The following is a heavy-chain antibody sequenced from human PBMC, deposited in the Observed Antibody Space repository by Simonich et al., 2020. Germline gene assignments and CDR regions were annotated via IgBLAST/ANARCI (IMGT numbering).Heavy chain of an antibody. D-gene: IGHD7-27*01. Sequence: QVQLVQSGAEVKKPGASVKVSCKASGYTFTGYYMHWVRQAPGQGLEWMGWINPNSGGTNYAHKFKGRVTMTRDTAISTAYMELSRLRSDDTAVYYCARSPRGELGDFDYWGQGTLVTVSS. CDR1: GYTFTGYY. CDR2: INPNSGGT. CDR3: ARSPRGELGDFDY. J-gene: IGHJ4*02. V-gene: IGHV1-2*07.